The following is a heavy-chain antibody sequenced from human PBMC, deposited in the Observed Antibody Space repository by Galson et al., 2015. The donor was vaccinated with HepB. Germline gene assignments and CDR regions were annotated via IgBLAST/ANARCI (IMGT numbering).Heavy chain of an antibody. CDR3: ARDRPSVVATTLGLYNAFNI. J-gene: IGHJ3*02. D-gene: IGHD2-15*01. V-gene: IGHV1-2*06. CDR1: GYTFTGYY. CDR2: INPNSGGT. Sequence: SVKVSCKASGYTFTGYYMHWVRQAPGQGLEWMGRINPNSGGTNYAQKFQGRVTMTRDTSISTAYMELSRLRSDDTAVYYCARDRPSVVATTLGLYNAFNIWGQGTMVTVSS.